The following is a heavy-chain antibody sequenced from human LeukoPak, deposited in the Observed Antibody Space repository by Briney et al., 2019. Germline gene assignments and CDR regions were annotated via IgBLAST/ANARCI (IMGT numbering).Heavy chain of an antibody. CDR1: GYSFTSYW. D-gene: IGHD3-9*01. CDR2: IYPGDSDT. Sequence: GESLKISCKGSGYSFTSYWIGWVRQMPGKGLEWMGIIYPGDSDTRYSPSFQGQVTISADKSISTAYLQWSSLKASDTAMYYCARQGPTYYDVLTGSKSWGQGTLVTVSS. CDR3: ARQGPTYYDVLTGSKS. J-gene: IGHJ4*02. V-gene: IGHV5-51*01.